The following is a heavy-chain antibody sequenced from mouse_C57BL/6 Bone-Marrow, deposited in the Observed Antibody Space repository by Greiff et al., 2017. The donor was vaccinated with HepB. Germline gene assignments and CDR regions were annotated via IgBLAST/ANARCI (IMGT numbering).Heavy chain of an antibody. Sequence: EVQGVESGGGLVQSGRSLRLSCATSGFTFSDFYMEWVRQAPGKGLEWIAASRNKANDYTTEYSASVKGRFIVSRDTSQSILYLQMNALRAEDTAIYYCARDAGYYVMDYWGQGTSVTVSS. CDR2: SRNKANDYTT. CDR3: ARDAGYYVMDY. J-gene: IGHJ4*01. CDR1: GFTFSDFY. V-gene: IGHV7-1*01.